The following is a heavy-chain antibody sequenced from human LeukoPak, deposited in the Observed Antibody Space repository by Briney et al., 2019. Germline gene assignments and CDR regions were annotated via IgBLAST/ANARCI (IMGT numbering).Heavy chain of an antibody. CDR1: GYSFTTHW. D-gene: IGHD6-19*01. CDR2: IYPGDSDT. J-gene: IGHJ4*02. CDR3: ARRSSGNDY. Sequence: GESLKISCKGSGYSFTTHWIGWVRQMPGKGLECMGIIYPGDSDTRYSPSFQGQVTISADKSISTAYLQWSTLKASDTAIYYCARRSSGNDYWGQGTLVTVSS. V-gene: IGHV5-51*01.